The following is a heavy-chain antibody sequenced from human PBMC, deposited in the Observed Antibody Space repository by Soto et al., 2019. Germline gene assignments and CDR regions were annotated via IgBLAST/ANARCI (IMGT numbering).Heavy chain of an antibody. Sequence: GGALRLSCAASGFTFSNAWVNWGRQVPGKGLEWVGRIKSKTDGGTTDYAAPVKGRFTISRDDSKNTLYPQMNSLKTEDTAVYYCTTRVRLRFLDVWGQGTTVTVS. CDR3: TTRVRLRFLDV. J-gene: IGHJ6*02. D-gene: IGHD3-3*01. V-gene: IGHV3-15*07. CDR1: GFTFSNAW. CDR2: IKSKTDGGTT.